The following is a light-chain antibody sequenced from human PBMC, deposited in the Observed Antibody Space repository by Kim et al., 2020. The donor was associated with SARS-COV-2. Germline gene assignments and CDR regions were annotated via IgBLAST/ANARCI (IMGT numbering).Light chain of an antibody. CDR3: SSWGGSNNWV. V-gene: IGLV2-8*01. J-gene: IGLJ3*02. CDR2: EVS. Sequence: GQSVTIACTGTRSDVGSYNRVSWYQQSPGTAPILMIYEVSNRPSGVPDRFSGSKSGNTASLTVSGLQAEDEADYYCSSWGGSNNWVFGGGTQLTVL. CDR1: RSDVGSYNR.